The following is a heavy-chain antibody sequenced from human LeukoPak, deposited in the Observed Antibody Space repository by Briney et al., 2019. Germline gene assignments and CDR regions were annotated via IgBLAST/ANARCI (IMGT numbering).Heavy chain of an antibody. V-gene: IGHV4-39*01. J-gene: IGHJ4*02. CDR3: ARRGFNSEDYYGSGKDY. Sequence: PSETLSLTCTVSGGSISSSSYYWGWSRQPPGKGLEWIGSIYYSGSNYYNPSLKSRVTISVDTSKNLFSLKLSSVTAADTAVYYCARRGFNSEDYYGSGKDYWGQGTLVTVSS. CDR2: IYYSGSN. CDR1: GGSISSSSYY. D-gene: IGHD3-10*01.